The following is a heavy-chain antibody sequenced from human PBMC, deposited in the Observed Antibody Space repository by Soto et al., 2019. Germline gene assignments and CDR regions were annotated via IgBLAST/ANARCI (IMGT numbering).Heavy chain of an antibody. CDR2: INAGNGNT. J-gene: IGHJ4*02. D-gene: IGHD3-9*01. CDR1: GYTFTSYA. Sequence: GASVKVSCKASGYTFTSYAMHWVRQAPGQRLEWMGWINAGNGNTKYSQKFQGRVTITRDTSASTAYMELSSLRSEDTAVYYCARDLPDILTGYTFDYWGQGTLVTVSS. CDR3: ARDLPDILTGYTFDY. V-gene: IGHV1-3*01.